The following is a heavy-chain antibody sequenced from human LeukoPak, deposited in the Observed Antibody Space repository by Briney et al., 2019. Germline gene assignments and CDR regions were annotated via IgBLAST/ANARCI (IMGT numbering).Heavy chain of an antibody. CDR2: IYTSGIT. CDR1: GGSISNYY. V-gene: IGHV4-4*07. CDR3: ARLVIGPGATGWYSDL. D-gene: IGHD5-12*01. J-gene: IGHJ2*01. Sequence: PSETLSLTCTVSGGSISNYYWSWIRQPAGKGLEWIGRIYTSGITNYNPSLKSRVTMSVATSNNQFSLRLSSVTAADTAVYYCARLVIGPGATGWYSDLWGRGTLVTVSS.